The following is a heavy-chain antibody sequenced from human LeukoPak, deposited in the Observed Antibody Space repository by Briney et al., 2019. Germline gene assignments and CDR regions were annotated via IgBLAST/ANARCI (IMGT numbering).Heavy chain of an antibody. Sequence: PSETLSLTCTVSGGSISSYYGSWIRQPPGKGLEWIGYIYYSGSTNYNPSLKSRVTISVDTSKNQFSLKLSSVTAADTAVYYCARLRNLLYYYDSSGQLGAFDIWGQGTMVTVSS. V-gene: IGHV4-59*08. CDR1: GGSISSYY. CDR3: ARLRNLLYYYDSSGQLGAFDI. CDR2: IYYSGST. J-gene: IGHJ3*02. D-gene: IGHD3-22*01.